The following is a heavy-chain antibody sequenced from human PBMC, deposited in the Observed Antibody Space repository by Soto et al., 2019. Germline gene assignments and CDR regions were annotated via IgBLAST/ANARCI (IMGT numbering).Heavy chain of an antibody. D-gene: IGHD4-17*01. CDR1: GGSVSSGSYY. CDR2: IYYSGST. V-gene: IGHV4-39*01. Sequence: SETLSLTCTVSGGSVSSGSYYWSWIRQPPGKGLEWIGYIYYSGSTYYNPSLKSRVTISVDTSKNQFSLKLSSVTAADTAVYYCARQGSGYGDYDYWGQGTLVTVSS. CDR3: ARQGSGYGDYDY. J-gene: IGHJ4*02.